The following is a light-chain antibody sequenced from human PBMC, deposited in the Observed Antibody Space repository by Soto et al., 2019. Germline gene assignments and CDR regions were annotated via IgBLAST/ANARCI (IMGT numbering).Light chain of an antibody. CDR1: QSVTKY. V-gene: IGKV3-11*01. CDR3: QQRSNWLS. Sequence: IVLTQSPATLSLSPGERSTLSCRASQSVTKYLAWYQQNPGQAPRLLIYDASKSATCIPTRFSGSGSGTDFTLTISSLESEDFAVYYCQQRSNWLSFGGGTKVEIK. J-gene: IGKJ4*01. CDR2: DAS.